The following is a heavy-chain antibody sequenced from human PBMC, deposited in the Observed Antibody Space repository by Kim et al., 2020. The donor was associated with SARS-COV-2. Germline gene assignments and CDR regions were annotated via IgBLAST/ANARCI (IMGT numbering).Heavy chain of an antibody. V-gene: IGHV3-13*01. D-gene: IGHD2-15*01. CDR3: ARAGSGYYYYYMDV. J-gene: IGHJ6*03. Sequence: PGSVKGRFTISRENAKNSLYLQMNSLRAGDTAVYYCARAGSGYYYYYMDVWGKGTTVTVSS.